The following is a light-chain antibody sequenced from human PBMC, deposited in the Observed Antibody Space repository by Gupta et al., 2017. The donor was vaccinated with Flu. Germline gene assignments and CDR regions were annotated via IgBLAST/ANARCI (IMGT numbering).Light chain of an antibody. CDR1: SSDVGGYNY. J-gene: IGLJ2*01. V-gene: IGLV2-14*01. Sequence: QSALTQPASVSGSPGQSLTISSTGTSSDVGGYNYVSWHQHHSGKAPKLMICEFSYRPSGVSNRFSGSKAGNTASLTISGLQTEDEAEYYCSSYTTSGTLIFGGGTKVTVV. CDR3: SSYTTSGTLI. CDR2: EFS.